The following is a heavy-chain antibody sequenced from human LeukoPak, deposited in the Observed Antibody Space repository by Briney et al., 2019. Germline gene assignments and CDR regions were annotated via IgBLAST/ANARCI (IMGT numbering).Heavy chain of an antibody. CDR3: AKTVDCSSTSCYIGYYYYMDV. CDR1: GFTFDDYA. V-gene: IGHV3-9*01. CDR2: ISWNSGSI. D-gene: IGHD2-2*02. J-gene: IGHJ6*03. Sequence: GRSLRLSCAASGFTFDDYAMHWVRQAPGKGLEWVSGISWNSGSIGYADSVKGRFTISRDNSKNTLYLQMNSLRAEDTAVYYCAKTVDCSSTSCYIGYYYYMDVWGKGTTVTVSS.